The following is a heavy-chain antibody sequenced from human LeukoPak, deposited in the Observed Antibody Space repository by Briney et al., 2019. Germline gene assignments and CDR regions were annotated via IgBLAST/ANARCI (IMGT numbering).Heavy chain of an antibody. CDR1: GYYVSSGYD. V-gene: IGHV4-38-2*02. CDR2: IYHSGST. J-gene: IGHJ2*01. Sequence: SETLSLTCAVSGYYVSSGYDGAWIRQPPGKGLEYIGSIYHSGSTYYNPSLKSQVTISVDTSKNQFSLKLSSVTAADTAVYYCPGDRPVTGTSEGWYFDLWGRGTLVTVTS. CDR3: PGDRPVTGTSEGWYFDL. D-gene: IGHD1-1*01.